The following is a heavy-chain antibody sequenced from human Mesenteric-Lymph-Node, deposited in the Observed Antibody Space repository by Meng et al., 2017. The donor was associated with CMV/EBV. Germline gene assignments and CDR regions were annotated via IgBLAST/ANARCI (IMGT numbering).Heavy chain of an antibody. J-gene: IGHJ4*02. CDR1: GGSIGSGGYY. V-gene: IGHV4-31*03. CDR3: ARTAAAGNDY. CDR2: IYYSGST. D-gene: IGHD6-13*01. Sequence: LPYTVSGGSIGSGGYYWSWIRQHPGKGLEWFGYIYYSGSTYYNPSLKSRVTISVDTSKNQFTLKLSSVTAADTAVYYCARTAAAGNDYWGQGTLVTVSS.